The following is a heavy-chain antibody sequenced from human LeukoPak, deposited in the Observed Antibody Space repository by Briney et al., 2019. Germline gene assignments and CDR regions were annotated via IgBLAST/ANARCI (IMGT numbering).Heavy chain of an antibody. D-gene: IGHD1-1*01. J-gene: IGHJ5*02. Sequence: SQTLSLTCTVSGGSISSGSDYWSWIRQPAGKGLEWIGRIYTSGSTNYNPSLKSRVTISVDTSKNQFSLKLSSVTAADTAVYYCARGTTATRGWFDPWGQGTPVTVSS. CDR1: GGSISSGSDY. CDR2: IYTSGST. CDR3: ARGTTATRGWFDP. V-gene: IGHV4-61*02.